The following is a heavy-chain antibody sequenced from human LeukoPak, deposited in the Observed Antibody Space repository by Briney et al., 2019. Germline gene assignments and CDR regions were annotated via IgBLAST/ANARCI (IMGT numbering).Heavy chain of an antibody. J-gene: IGHJ4*02. V-gene: IGHV3-64D*06. CDR3: VNQISGWVY. CDR2: SSANGGST. CDR1: GFTFSSFG. D-gene: IGHD6-19*01. Sequence: GGSLRLSCAASGFTFSSFGMSWVRQAPGKGLEYVSGSSANGGSTYYADSVKGRFIISRDNSKNTVYLQMSSLRPEDTAMYYCVNQISGWVYWGQGTLVTVSS.